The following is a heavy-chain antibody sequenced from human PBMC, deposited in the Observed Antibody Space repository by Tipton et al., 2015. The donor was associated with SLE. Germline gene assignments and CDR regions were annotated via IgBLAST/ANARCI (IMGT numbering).Heavy chain of an antibody. CDR3: ARAYDY. V-gene: IGHV4-31*03. Sequence: TLSLTCTVSGGSISSSNYNWGWIRQHPGRGLEWIGFIYYSESAYYNPSLKSRVTILVDTSRNQLSLILRSVTAADTAIYYCARAYDYWGQGILVTVSS. CDR2: IYYSESA. J-gene: IGHJ4*02. CDR1: GGSISSSNYN.